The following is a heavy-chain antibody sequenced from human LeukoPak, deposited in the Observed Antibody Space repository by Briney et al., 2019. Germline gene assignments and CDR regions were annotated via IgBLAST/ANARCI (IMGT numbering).Heavy chain of an antibody. V-gene: IGHV1-18*01. Sequence: GASVKVSCKASGYTFTSYGISWVRQAPGQGLEWMGWISAYNGNTNYAQKLQGRVTMTTDTSTSTCYMELRSLKSDDTAVYYCARDLRPYCSGGSCYLGFYWGEGTLVTVSS. D-gene: IGHD2-15*01. J-gene: IGHJ4*02. CDR2: ISAYNGNT. CDR1: GYTFTSYG. CDR3: ARDLRPYCSGGSCYLGFY.